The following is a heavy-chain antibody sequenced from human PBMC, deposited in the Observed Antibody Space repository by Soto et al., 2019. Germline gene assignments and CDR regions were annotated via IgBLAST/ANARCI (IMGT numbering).Heavy chain of an antibody. Sequence: SETLSLTCAVYGGSFSGYYWSWIRQPPGKGLEWIGEINHSGSTNYNPSLKSRFTISVDTSKNQFSLKLSSVTAADTAVYYCARAYSGSYWGQGTLVTVSS. D-gene: IGHD1-26*01. J-gene: IGHJ4*02. CDR2: INHSGST. CDR3: ARAYSGSY. V-gene: IGHV4-34*01. CDR1: GGSFSGYY.